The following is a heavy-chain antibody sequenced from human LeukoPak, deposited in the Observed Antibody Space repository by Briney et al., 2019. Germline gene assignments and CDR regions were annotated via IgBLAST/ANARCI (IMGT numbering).Heavy chain of an antibody. Sequence: PGGSLRLSCAASGFTFSSYAMGWVRQAPGKGLEWVSAISGSGGSTFYADSVKGRFTISRDNSKNTLYLQMNSLRAEDTAVYYCAKGLCSTSCYSVPDHVWGQGTTVTVS. CDR1: GFTFSSYA. J-gene: IGHJ6*02. D-gene: IGHD2-2*01. V-gene: IGHV3-23*01. CDR3: AKGLCSTSCYSVPDHV. CDR2: ISGSGGST.